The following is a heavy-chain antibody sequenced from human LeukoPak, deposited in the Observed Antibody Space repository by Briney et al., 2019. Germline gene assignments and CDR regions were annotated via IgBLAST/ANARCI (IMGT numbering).Heavy chain of an antibody. Sequence: SETLSLIYTLRGGSIGRYYWRWIRQPPRKGMEWIGYIYYSGSTNYNPSLKSRVTISVDTSKNQFSLKLSSVTAADTAVYYCARDPHPPGIAVAGVYYYYGMDVWGQGTTVTVSS. CDR2: IYYSGST. J-gene: IGHJ6*02. D-gene: IGHD6-19*01. V-gene: IGHV4-59*01. CDR1: GGSIGRYY. CDR3: ARDPHPPGIAVAGVYYYYGMDV.